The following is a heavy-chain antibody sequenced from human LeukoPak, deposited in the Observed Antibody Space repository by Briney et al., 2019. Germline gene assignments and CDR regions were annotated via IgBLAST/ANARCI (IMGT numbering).Heavy chain of an antibody. V-gene: IGHV4-59*12. D-gene: IGHD6-19*01. Sequence: SETLSLTCTVSGGSISSYYWSWIRQPPGKGLEWIGYIYYSGSTNYNPSLKSRVTISVDTSKNQFSLKLSPVTAADTAVYYCAKDCQWDSSGWYYFDYWGQGTLVTVSS. CDR3: AKDCQWDSSGWYYFDY. J-gene: IGHJ4*02. CDR1: GGSISSYY. CDR2: IYYSGST.